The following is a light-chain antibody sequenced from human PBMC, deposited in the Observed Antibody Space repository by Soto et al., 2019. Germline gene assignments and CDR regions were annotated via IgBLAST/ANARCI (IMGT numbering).Light chain of an antibody. CDR3: LQHNSYPLA. Sequence: DTVLTQSPGTLSLSPGERATLSCRASQTVSSAYLAWFQQKPGQAPRLLIYGASSRATGIPDRFSGAGSGTEFTLTISRVAPEDYAVYYCLQHNSYPLAFGPGTKVDIK. CDR2: GAS. J-gene: IGKJ3*01. V-gene: IGKV3-20*01. CDR1: QTVSSAY.